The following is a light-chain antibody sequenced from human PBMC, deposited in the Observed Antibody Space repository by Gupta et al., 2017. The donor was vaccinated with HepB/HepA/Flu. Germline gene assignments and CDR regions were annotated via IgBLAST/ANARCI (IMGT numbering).Light chain of an antibody. CDR1: QSISSY. V-gene: IGKV1-39*01. Sequence: DIQITQSPSSLSASVGDRVTITCRASQSISSYLNWYQQKPGKAPDLLIYAASSLQSGVPSRFSGSGSGTDFTLTISRLQPEDCATYYCQQSDSTPITFGGGTKVEIK. CDR3: QQSDSTPIT. J-gene: IGKJ4*01. CDR2: AAS.